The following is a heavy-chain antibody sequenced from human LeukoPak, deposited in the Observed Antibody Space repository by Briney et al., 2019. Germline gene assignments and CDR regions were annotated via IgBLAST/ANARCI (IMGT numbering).Heavy chain of an antibody. V-gene: IGHV4-39*01. J-gene: IGHJ5*02. CDR2: IYYSGST. CDR3: ASLRRRYSYGFGHWFDP. Sequence: SETLSLTCTVSGGSISSSSYYWGWIRQPPGKGLEWIGSIYYSGSTYYNPSLKSRVTISVDTSKNQFSLKLSSVTAADTAVYYCASLRRRYSYGFGHWFDPWGRGTLVTVSS. D-gene: IGHD5-18*01. CDR1: GGSISSSSYY.